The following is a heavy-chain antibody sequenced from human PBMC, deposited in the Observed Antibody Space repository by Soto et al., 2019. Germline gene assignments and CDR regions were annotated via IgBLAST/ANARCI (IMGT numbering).Heavy chain of an antibody. D-gene: IGHD3-22*01. Sequence: PGGSLRLSGAGSGFTFSSYRLSWVRQTPGKGLEGVGAISNSSSDIFYTYSVKGRFTSSRANAKKSPYLQMNSLRAEDTAVYYCARDSPYYNDSNGYFYFAHWG. CDR1: GFTFSSYR. J-gene: IGHJ4*01. V-gene: IGHV3-21*01. CDR3: ARDSPYYNDSNGYFYFAH. CDR2: ISNSSSDI.